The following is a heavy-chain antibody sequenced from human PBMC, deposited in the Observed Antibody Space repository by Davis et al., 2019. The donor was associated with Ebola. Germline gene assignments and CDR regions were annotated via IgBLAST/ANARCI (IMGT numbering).Heavy chain of an antibody. CDR1: GGSISGYY. D-gene: IGHD3-3*01. CDR3: ATRRDFWSGYSHFDY. V-gene: IGHV4-4*08. J-gene: IGHJ4*02. Sequence: SETLSLTCTVSGGSISGYYWTWIRQPPGRRLEWIGYIYDSGSTNYSPSLKSRVTISVDTSKNQFSLKLSSVTAADTAVYYCATRRDFWSGYSHFDYWGQGTLVTVSS. CDR2: IYDSGST.